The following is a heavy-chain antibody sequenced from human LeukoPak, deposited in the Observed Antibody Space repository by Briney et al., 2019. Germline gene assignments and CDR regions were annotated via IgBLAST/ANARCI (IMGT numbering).Heavy chain of an antibody. V-gene: IGHV4-34*01. D-gene: IGHD6-13*01. Sequence: PSETLSLTCAVYGGSFSGYYWSWIRQPPGKGLEWIGEINHSGSTNYNPSLKSRVTISVDTSKNQFSLKLSSVTAADTAVYYCARRKYSSGWSRFDYWGQGTLVTVSS. J-gene: IGHJ4*02. CDR3: ARRKYSSGWSRFDY. CDR2: INHSGST. CDR1: GGSFSGYY.